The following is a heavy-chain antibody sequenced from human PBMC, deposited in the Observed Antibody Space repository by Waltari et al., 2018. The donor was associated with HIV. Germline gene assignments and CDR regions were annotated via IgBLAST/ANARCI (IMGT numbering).Heavy chain of an antibody. CDR1: GYSFTSYW. CDR2: IYPGHVEN. V-gene: IGHV5-51*03. CDR3: ARLGVYSYGYAALDY. J-gene: IGHJ4*02. D-gene: IGHD5-18*01. Sequence: EVQLVQSGAEVKKPGESLKISCKGSGYSFTSYWIGWVRQMPGKGLEWMVIIYPGHVENRYSPSFEGQVTISADKSISTAYLQWSSLKASDTAMYYCARLGVYSYGYAALDYWGQGTLVTVSS.